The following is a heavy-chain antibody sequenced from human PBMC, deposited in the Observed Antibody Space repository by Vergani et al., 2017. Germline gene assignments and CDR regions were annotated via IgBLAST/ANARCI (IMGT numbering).Heavy chain of an antibody. CDR1: GFTFSSYA. D-gene: IGHD1-1*01. J-gene: IGHJ4*02. CDR2: ISGSGGST. V-gene: IGHV3-23*01. CDR3: AKYRYNWNDGGDFDY. Sequence: EVQLLESGGGLVQPGGSLRLSCAASGFTFSSYAMSWVRQAQGKGLEWVSAISGSGGSTYYADSVKGRFTIARDNSKNTLYLQMNSLRAEDTAVYYCAKYRYNWNDGGDFDYWGQGTLVTVSS.